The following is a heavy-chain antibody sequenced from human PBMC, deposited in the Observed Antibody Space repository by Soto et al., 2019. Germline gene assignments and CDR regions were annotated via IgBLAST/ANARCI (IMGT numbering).Heavy chain of an antibody. D-gene: IGHD3-3*01. Sequence: GGSLRLSCAASGFTFSSYAMSWVRQAPGKGLEWVSAISGSGGSTYYADSVKGRFTISRDNSKNTLYLQMNSLRAEDTAVYYCAKALPFFTVYSLFDPWRQGTLVTVSS. CDR2: ISGSGGST. V-gene: IGHV3-23*01. J-gene: IGHJ5*02. CDR1: GFTFSSYA. CDR3: AKALPFFTVYSLFDP.